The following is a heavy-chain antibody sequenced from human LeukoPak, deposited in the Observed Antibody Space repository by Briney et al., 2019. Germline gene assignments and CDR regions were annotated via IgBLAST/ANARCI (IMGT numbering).Heavy chain of an antibody. D-gene: IGHD3-9*01. CDR1: GYTFSGYY. CDR2: INPNSGGT. J-gene: IGHJ5*02. CDR3: TRDHPYYDILTGYYPNWFDP. V-gene: IGHV1-2*02. Sequence: ASVKVSCKASGYTFSGYYLHWVRQAPGQGLEWMGWINPNSGGTNYAQKFQGRVTMTRDTSISTAYMELSRLRSDDTAVYYCTRDHPYYDILTGYYPNWFDPWGQGTLVTVSS.